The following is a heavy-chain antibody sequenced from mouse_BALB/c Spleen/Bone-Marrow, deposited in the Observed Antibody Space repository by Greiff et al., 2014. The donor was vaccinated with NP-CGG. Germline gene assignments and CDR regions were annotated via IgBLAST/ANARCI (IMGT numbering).Heavy chain of an antibody. CDR2: INVNGDTT. J-gene: IGHJ3*01. V-gene: IGHV5-6-3*01. Sequence: EVKLMESGGGLVQPGGSLKLSCAASGFTFSSYGMSWVRQTPDKRLEMIATINVNGDTTYHPDSVKGRFTISRDNVKNTLYLQMSSLKSEDTAMYYCARGYDYSSWFAYWGQGTPVTVSA. D-gene: IGHD2-4*01. CDR1: GFTFSSYG. CDR3: ARGYDYSSWFAY.